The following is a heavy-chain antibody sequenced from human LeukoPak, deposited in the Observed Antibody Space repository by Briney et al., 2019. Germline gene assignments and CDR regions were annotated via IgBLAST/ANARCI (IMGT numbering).Heavy chain of an antibody. D-gene: IGHD3-3*01. J-gene: IGHJ4*02. V-gene: IGHV1-69*13. CDR2: IIPIFGTA. CDR3: AREGPGGSGYQYYFDY. CDR1: RGTFSSYA. Sequence: SVKVSCKASRGTFSSYAISWVRQAPGQGLEWMGGIIPIFGTANYAQKFQGRVTITADESTSTAYVELSSLRSEDTAVYYCAREGPGGSGYQYYFDYWGQGTLVTVSS.